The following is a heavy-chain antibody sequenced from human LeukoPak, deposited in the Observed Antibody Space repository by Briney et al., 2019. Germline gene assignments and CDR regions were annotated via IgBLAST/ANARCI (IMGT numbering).Heavy chain of an antibody. Sequence: GGSLRLSCAASGFTFSSYGMHWVRQAPGKGLEWVAVIWYDGSNKYYADSVKGRFTISRDNSKNTLYLQMHGLRVEDTAIYFCATGVVRGIYARFDYWGQGTLVTVSS. CDR2: IWYDGSNK. J-gene: IGHJ4*02. CDR1: GFTFSSYG. V-gene: IGHV3-33*01. D-gene: IGHD3-10*01. CDR3: ATGVVRGIYARFDY.